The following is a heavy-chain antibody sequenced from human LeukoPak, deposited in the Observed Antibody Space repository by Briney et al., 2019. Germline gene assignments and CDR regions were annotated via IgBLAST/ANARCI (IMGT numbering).Heavy chain of an antibody. Sequence: HPGGSLRLSCAASGFTFSSYWMSWVRQAPGKGLEWVANIKQDGSEKYYVDSVKGRFTISRDNAKNSLYLQMNSLRAEDTAVYYCAREDVDIVATITPASYYYYYYMDVWGKGTTVTISS. V-gene: IGHV3-7*01. CDR3: AREDVDIVATITPASYYYYYYMDV. CDR1: GFTFSSYW. J-gene: IGHJ6*03. CDR2: IKQDGSEK. D-gene: IGHD5-12*01.